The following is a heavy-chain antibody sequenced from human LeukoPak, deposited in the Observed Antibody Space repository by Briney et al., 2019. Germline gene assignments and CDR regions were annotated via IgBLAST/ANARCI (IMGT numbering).Heavy chain of an antibody. V-gene: IGHV4-31*03. CDR1: GGSISSGGYY. D-gene: IGHD2-2*02. Sequence: KTSETLSLTCTVSGGSISSGGYYWSWIRQHPGKGLEWIGYIYYSGSTYYNPSLKSRVTISVDTSKNQFSLKLSSVTAADTAVYYCARGLLNPQLLYRIGVDYFDYWGQGTLVTVSS. CDR2: IYYSGST. J-gene: IGHJ4*02. CDR3: ARGLLNPQLLYRIGVDYFDY.